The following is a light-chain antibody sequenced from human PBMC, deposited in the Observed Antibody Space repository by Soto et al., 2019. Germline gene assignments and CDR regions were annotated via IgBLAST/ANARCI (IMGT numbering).Light chain of an antibody. CDR3: QQANSLPWT. J-gene: IGKJ1*01. CDR1: QDISGW. Sequence: DIQMTQSPSSVSASVGDRVTITCRASQDISGWLAWFQQKPGKAPNLLIYAASILQSGVPSRFSGSGSGTDFTLTITYLQPEDFATYDCQQANSLPWTFGQGTKVEL. V-gene: IGKV1D-12*01. CDR2: AAS.